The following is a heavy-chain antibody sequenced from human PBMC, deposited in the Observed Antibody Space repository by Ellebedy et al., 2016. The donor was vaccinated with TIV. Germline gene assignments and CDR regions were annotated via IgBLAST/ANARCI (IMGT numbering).Heavy chain of an antibody. CDR1: GYTFTRYV. V-gene: IGHV1-3*01. D-gene: IGHD3-3*01. J-gene: IGHJ5*02. CDR3: ARAIYGMGWFDP. CDR2: INAGNYKT. Sequence: AASVKVSCKTSGYTFTRYVIHWLRQAPGQRLEWMGWINAGNYKTKYSEKFQGRVTITGDTPASTAYMDLSSLTSEDTAVYYCARAIYGMGWFDPWGQGTLVTVSS.